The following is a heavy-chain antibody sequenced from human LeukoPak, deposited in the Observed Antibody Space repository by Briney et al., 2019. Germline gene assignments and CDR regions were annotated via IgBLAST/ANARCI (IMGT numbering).Heavy chain of an antibody. CDR2: INHSGST. CDR1: GFTFSSSS. J-gene: IGHJ4*02. D-gene: IGHD2-2*01. V-gene: IGHV4-34*01. Sequence: GSLRLSCAASGFTFSSSSMNWVRQPPGKGLEWIGEINHSGSTKYNPSLKSRVTISVDTSKNQFSLKLSSVTAADTAVYCCARDAVAREGFDYWGQGILVTVSS. CDR3: ARDAVAREGFDY.